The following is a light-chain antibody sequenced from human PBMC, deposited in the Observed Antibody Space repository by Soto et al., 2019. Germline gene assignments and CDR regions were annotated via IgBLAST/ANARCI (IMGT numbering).Light chain of an antibody. V-gene: IGKV1-5*01. CDR3: QQFHSFSRT. CDR2: DAS. J-gene: IGKJ1*01. Sequence: DIQMTQSPSTLSASVGDRVTITCGASQNINSWLAWYQQKPGKAPNLLIYDASTLESGVPSRFSGSGSGTEFTLTISSLQPEDFATYYCQQFHSFSRTFGHGTKVDIK. CDR1: QNINSW.